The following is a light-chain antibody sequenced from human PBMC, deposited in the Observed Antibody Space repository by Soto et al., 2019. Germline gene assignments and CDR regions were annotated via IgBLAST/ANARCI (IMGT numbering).Light chain of an antibody. J-gene: IGLJ1*01. Sequence: QSALTQSRSVSGSPGQSVTISCTGTSSDVGAYNDVSWYQQHPGKAPKFMIYAVSKRPSGVPDRFSGSKSGNTASLTISGLQAEDEADYYCFSYAGSYTDVFGTGTKVTVL. CDR3: FSYAGSYTDV. V-gene: IGLV2-11*01. CDR2: AVS. CDR1: SSDVGAYND.